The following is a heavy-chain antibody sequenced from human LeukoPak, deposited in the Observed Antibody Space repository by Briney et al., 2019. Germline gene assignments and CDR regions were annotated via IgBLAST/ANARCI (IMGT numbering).Heavy chain of an antibody. Sequence: GGSLRLSCAASGFTFSSYWMHWVRQAPGKGLVWVSRINSDGSSTNYADSVKGRFTISRDNAKNTLYLQMNSLRAEDAAVYYCARAQGYSYGLDYWGQGTRVAVSP. D-gene: IGHD5-18*01. CDR2: INSDGSST. CDR3: ARAQGYSYGLDY. V-gene: IGHV3-74*01. CDR1: GFTFSSYW. J-gene: IGHJ4*02.